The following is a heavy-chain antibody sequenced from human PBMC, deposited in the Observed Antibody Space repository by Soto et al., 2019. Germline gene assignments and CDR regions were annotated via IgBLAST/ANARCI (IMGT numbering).Heavy chain of an antibody. CDR2: ISSSSSTI. D-gene: IGHD5-18*01. CDR1: GFTFSSYS. Sequence: GGSLRLSCAASGFTFSSYSMNWVRQAPGKGLEWVSYISSSSSTIYYADSVKGRFTISRDNAKNSLYLQMNSLRAEDTAVYYWAREEDMGGYSYGYGLDYWGQGTMVTVSS. J-gene: IGHJ4*02. CDR3: AREEDMGGYSYGYGLDY. V-gene: IGHV3-48*04.